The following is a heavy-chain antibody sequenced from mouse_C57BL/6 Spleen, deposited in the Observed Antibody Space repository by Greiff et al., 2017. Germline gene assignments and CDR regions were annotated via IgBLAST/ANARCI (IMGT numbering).Heavy chain of an antibody. V-gene: IGHV1-55*01. CDR2: IYPGSGST. CDR1: GYTFTSYW. J-gene: IGHJ3*01. D-gene: IGHD3-2*02. Sequence: QVQLQQPGAELVKPGASVKMSCKASGYTFTSYWITWVKQRPGQGLEWIGDIYPGSGSTNYNEKFKGKATFTADTSSNTAYMQLSSLTTEDSAIYYCARKGAAQAPWFAYWGQGTLVTVSA. CDR3: ARKGAAQAPWFAY.